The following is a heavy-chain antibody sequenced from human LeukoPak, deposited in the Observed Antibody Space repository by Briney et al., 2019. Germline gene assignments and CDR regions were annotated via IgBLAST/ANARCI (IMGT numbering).Heavy chain of an antibody. V-gene: IGHV4-34*01. CDR1: GGSFSGYY. CDR2: INHSGST. J-gene: IGHJ4*02. Sequence: SETLSLTCAVYGGSFSGYYWSWIRQPPGKWLEWIGEINHSGSTNYNPSLKSRVTMSVDTSKNQFSLKLSSVTAADTAVYYCASVADERSYDYWGQGTLVTVSS. CDR3: ASVADERSYDY. D-gene: IGHD2-21*01.